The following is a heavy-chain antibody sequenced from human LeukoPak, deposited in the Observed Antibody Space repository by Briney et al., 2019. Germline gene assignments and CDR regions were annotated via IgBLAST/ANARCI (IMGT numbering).Heavy chain of an antibody. J-gene: IGHJ4*02. Sequence: SETLSLTCTVSGGSISSYYWSWIPQPAGKGLEWIGRIYTSGSTNYNPSLKSRVTMSVDTSKNQFSLKLSSVTAADTAVYYCARVREDDVVVVAATGYYFDYWGQGTLVTVSS. D-gene: IGHD2-15*01. V-gene: IGHV4-4*07. CDR2: IYTSGST. CDR1: GGSISSYY. CDR3: ARVREDDVVVVAATGYYFDY.